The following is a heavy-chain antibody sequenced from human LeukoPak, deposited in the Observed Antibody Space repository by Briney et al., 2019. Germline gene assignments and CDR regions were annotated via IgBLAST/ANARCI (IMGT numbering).Heavy chain of an antibody. CDR3: ASSGDYAPFDY. J-gene: IGHJ4*02. D-gene: IGHD4-17*01. Sequence: PGGSLRLSCAASGFTFSSYSMNWVRQAPGKGLEWVSYISSSSSTIYYADSVKGRFTISRDNAKNSLYLQMNSLRAEDTAVYYCASSGDYAPFDYWGQGTLVTVSS. CDR2: ISSSSSTI. CDR1: GFTFSSYS. V-gene: IGHV3-48*04.